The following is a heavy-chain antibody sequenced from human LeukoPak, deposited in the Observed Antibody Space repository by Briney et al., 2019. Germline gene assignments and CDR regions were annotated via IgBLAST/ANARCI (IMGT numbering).Heavy chain of an antibody. CDR3: ARDAGLIFTDHYFDY. D-gene: IGHD3-16*02. J-gene: IGHJ4*02. CDR2: ISSASGSI. CDR1: GFTFSSYS. V-gene: IGHV3-48*04. Sequence: QTGGSLRLSCAASGFTFSSYSMNWVRQAPGKGLEWVSYISSASGSIYYADSVKGRFTISRDNAKNSLYLQMNSLRAEDTAVYYCARDAGLIFTDHYFDYWGQGTLVTVSS.